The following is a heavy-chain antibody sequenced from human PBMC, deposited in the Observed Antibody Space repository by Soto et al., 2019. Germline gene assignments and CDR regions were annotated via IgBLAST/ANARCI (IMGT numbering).Heavy chain of an antibody. CDR1: GFTFSSYA. V-gene: IGHV3-23*01. J-gene: IGHJ5*02. CDR2: ISGSGGST. CDR3: AKDPDYHSPLSGGCWFDP. D-gene: IGHD4-17*01. Sequence: EVQLLESGGGLVQPGGSLRLSCAASGFTFSSYAMSWVRQAPGKGLEWVSAISGSGGSTYYADSVKGRFTISRDNSKNTLYLQMNSLRAEDTAVYYCAKDPDYHSPLSGGCWFDPWGQGTPVTVSS.